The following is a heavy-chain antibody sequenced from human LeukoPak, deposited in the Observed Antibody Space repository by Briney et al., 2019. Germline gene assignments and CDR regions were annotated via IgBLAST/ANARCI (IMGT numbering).Heavy chain of an antibody. CDR2: ISSSYI. J-gene: IGHJ4*02. V-gene: IGHV3-21*01. CDR3: ARQEARNYYYEGLDY. CDR1: GFTFSSYS. D-gene: IGHD3-22*01. Sequence: PGGSLRLSCAASGFTFSSYSMNWVRQAPGKGLEWVSSISSSYIYYADSVKGRFTIDRDNSKNTVYLQMNSLRPDDTAIYFCARQEARNYYYEGLDYWGQGNLVTVSS.